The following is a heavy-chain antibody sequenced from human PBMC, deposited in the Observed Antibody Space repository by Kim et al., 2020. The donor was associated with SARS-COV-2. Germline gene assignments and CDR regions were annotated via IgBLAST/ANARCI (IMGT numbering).Heavy chain of an antibody. D-gene: IGHD3-22*01. CDR1: GFTFSSYS. V-gene: IGHV3-21*01. CDR2: ISSSSSYI. CDR3: ARDGQLITMIVVVPTGAFDI. J-gene: IGHJ3*02. Sequence: GGSLRLSCAASGFTFSSYSMNWVRQAPGKGLEWVSSISSSSSYIYYADSVKGRFTISRDNAKNSLYLQMNSLRAEDTAVYYCARDGQLITMIVVVPTGAFDIWGQGTMVTVSS.